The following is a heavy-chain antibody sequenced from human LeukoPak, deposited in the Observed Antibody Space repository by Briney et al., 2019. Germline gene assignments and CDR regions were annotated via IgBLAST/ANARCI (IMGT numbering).Heavy chain of an antibody. J-gene: IGHJ6*04. Sequence: PGRSLRLSCAASGFTFSSYGMHWVRQAPGKGLEWVAVIWYDGSNKYYADSVKGRFTTSRDNSKNTLYLQMNSLRAEDTAVYYCARAKAYCSGGSCYSDYYYGMDVWGKGTTVTVSS. CDR1: GFTFSSYG. D-gene: IGHD2-15*01. CDR3: ARAKAYCSGGSCYSDYYYGMDV. CDR2: IWYDGSNK. V-gene: IGHV3-33*01.